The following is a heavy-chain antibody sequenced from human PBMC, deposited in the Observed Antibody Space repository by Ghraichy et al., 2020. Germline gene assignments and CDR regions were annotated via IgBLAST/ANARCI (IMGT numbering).Heavy chain of an antibody. D-gene: IGHD3/OR15-3a*01. Sequence: SQTLSLTCSVSGASVNSGSYYWSWIRQSPGKGLEWIGYVSFTESITYNPSLKSRATISRDTSKNQFSLRLASVTAADTAIYFFARDKDWFYFDLWGPGTKVAVSS. CDR2: VSFTESI. V-gene: IGHV4-61*01. J-gene: IGHJ4*02. CDR1: GASVNSGSYY. CDR3: ARDKDWFYFDL.